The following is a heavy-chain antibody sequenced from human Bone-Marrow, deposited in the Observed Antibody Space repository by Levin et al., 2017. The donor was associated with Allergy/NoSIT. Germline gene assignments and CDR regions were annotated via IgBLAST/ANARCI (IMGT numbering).Heavy chain of an antibody. CDR2: ISNDVSTK. Sequence: GGSLRLSCTASGFTFSRYAMHWVRQAPGKGLECVAVISNDVSTKYYSDSVKGRFTISRDNSKNTLYLQLNSLRAEDTAVYYCAKQDNYGPNEIDYWGQGTLVTVSS. CDR1: GFTFSRYA. J-gene: IGHJ4*02. CDR3: AKQDNYGPNEIDY. V-gene: IGHV3-30*18. D-gene: IGHD1-1*01.